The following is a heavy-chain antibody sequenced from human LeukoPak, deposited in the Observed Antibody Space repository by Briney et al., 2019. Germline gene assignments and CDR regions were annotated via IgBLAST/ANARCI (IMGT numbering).Heavy chain of an antibody. Sequence: PSETLSLTCTVSGGSISSYYWSWIRQPPGKGLEWIGYIYYSGSTNYNPSLKSRVTISVDTSKNQFSLKLSSVTAADTAVYYCARHVSTVVTPVGYDYWGQGTLVTVSS. V-gene: IGHV4-59*08. CDR1: GGSISSYY. CDR3: ARHVSTVVTPVGYDY. D-gene: IGHD4-23*01. CDR2: IYYSGST. J-gene: IGHJ4*02.